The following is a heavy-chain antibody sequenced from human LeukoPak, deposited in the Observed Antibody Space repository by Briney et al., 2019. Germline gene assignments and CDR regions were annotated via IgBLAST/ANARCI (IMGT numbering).Heavy chain of an antibody. V-gene: IGHV3-23*01. CDR3: AKAGGYYYDWFDP. CDR1: GFTFSSYA. Sequence: GGSLRLSCAASGFTFSSYAMSWVRQAPGKGLEWVSAISSSGGITYYADSVKGRFTISRDNSKNTLYLQMNSLRAEDTAEYYCAKAGGYYYDWFDPWGQGTLVTVSS. J-gene: IGHJ5*02. CDR2: ISSSGGIT. D-gene: IGHD3-22*01.